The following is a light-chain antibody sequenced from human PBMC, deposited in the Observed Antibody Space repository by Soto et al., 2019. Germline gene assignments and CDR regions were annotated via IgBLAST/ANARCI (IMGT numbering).Light chain of an antibody. J-gene: IGKJ1*01. CDR1: QSISSW. CDR2: KAS. Sequence: DIQMTQSPSTLSASVGDRVTTTCRASQSISSWLAWYQQKPGKAPKLLIYKASSLESGVPSRFSGSGSGTEFTLTISSLQPGDFVTYYCQQYNSWTFGQGTKVDIK. V-gene: IGKV1-5*03. CDR3: QQYNSWT.